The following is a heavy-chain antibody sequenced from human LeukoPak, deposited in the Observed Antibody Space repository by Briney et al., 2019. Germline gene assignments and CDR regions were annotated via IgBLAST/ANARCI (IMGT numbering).Heavy chain of an antibody. CDR3: ARGLIAYYYMDV. V-gene: IGHV4-59*11. D-gene: IGHD2/OR15-2a*01. J-gene: IGHJ6*03. CDR1: GGSISSHY. Sequence: PSETLSLTCTVSGGSISSHYWSWIRQPPGKGLEWIGYIYYSGSTNYNPSLKGRVTISVDTSKNQFSLKLSSVTAADTAVYYCARGLIAYYYMDVWGKGTTVTVSS. CDR2: IYYSGST.